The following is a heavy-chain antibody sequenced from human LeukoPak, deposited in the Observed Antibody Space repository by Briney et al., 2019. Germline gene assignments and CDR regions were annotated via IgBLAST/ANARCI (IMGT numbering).Heavy chain of an antibody. Sequence: SETLSLTCAVYGGSFSGYYWSWIRQPPGKGLEWFGEIDHSGRTNSNASLKSRVTISVDMSKNQFSLKLSSVTAADTAVYYCAGFNYYDSSYYFDYWGQGTLVTVSS. D-gene: IGHD3-22*01. J-gene: IGHJ4*02. CDR1: GGSFSGYY. V-gene: IGHV4-34*01. CDR2: IDHSGRT. CDR3: AGFNYYDSSYYFDY.